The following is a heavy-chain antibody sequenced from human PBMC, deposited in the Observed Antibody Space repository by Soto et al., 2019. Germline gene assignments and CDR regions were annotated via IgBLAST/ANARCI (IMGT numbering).Heavy chain of an antibody. J-gene: IGHJ6*02. CDR1: GYTFTGYY. V-gene: IGHV1-2*04. D-gene: IGHD4-4*01. CDR3: ARDLPYSNYPSETASSAILYYGMDV. CDR2: INPNSGGT. Sequence: VASVKVSCKASGYTFTGYYMHWVRQAPGQGLEWMGWINPNSGGTNYAQKFQGWVTMTRDTSISTAYMELSRLRSDDTAVYYCARDLPYSNYPSETASSAILYYGMDVWGQGATVTVSS.